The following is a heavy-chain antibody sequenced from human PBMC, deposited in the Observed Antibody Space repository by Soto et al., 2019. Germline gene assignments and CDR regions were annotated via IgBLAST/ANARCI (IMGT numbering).Heavy chain of an antibody. Sequence: GGSLRLSCAASGFTFDDYAMHWVRQAPGKGLEWVSGISWNSGSIGYADSVKGRFTISRDNAKNSLYLQMNSLRAEDTALYYCAKELIASSSGIADQDRKRLTFDYWGQGTLVTVSS. D-gene: IGHD6-13*01. V-gene: IGHV3-9*01. CDR2: ISWNSGSI. CDR3: AKELIASSSGIADQDRKRLTFDY. J-gene: IGHJ4*02. CDR1: GFTFDDYA.